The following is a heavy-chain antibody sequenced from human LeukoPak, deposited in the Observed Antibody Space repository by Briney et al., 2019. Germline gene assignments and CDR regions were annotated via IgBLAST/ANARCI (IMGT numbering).Heavy chain of an antibody. D-gene: IGHD4-17*01. CDR2: INPNSGGT. J-gene: IGHJ5*02. CDR1: GYTFTGYY. CDR3: AVREATVTANGFSWFDP. V-gene: IGHV1-2*02. Sequence: ASVKVSCKASGYTFTGYYMHWVRQAPGQGLEWMGWINPNSGGTNYAQKFQGRVTMTRDTSISTAYMELSRLRSDDTAVYYCAVREATVTANGFSWFDPWGQGTLVTVSS.